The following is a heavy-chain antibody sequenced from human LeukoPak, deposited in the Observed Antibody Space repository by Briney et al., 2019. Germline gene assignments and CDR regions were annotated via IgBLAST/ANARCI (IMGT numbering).Heavy chain of an antibody. CDR3: ARADMALTGIAAAVTFYYGMDV. CDR1: GFTFSSYS. J-gene: IGHJ6*02. Sequence: SGGSLRLSGAASGFTFSSYSMNWVRQAPGKGLEWVSSISSSSSYIYYADSVKGRFTISRDNAKNSLYLQMNSLRAEDTAVYYCARADMALTGIAAAVTFYYGMDVWGQGTTVTVSS. CDR2: ISSSSSYI. D-gene: IGHD6-13*01. V-gene: IGHV3-21*01.